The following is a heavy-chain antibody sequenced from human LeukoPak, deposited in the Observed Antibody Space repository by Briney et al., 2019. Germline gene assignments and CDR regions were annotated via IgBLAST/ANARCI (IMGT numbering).Heavy chain of an antibody. V-gene: IGHV4-4*07. CDR1: GGSISSYY. CDR2: IYTSGST. J-gene: IGHJ4*02. CDR3: ARYSESRLDY. D-gene: IGHD2-15*01. Sequence: PSETLSLTSTVSGGSISSYYWSWIRQPAGKGLEWIGRIYTSGSTNYNPSLKSRVTISVDKSKYQFSLKLSSVTAADTAVYYCARYSESRLDYWGQGTLVTVSS.